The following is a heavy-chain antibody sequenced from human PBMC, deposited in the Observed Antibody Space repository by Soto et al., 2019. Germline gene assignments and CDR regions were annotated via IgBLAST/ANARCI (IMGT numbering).Heavy chain of an antibody. V-gene: IGHV3-15*01. CDR2: IKSKTDGGPT. Sequence: GGSLRLSCAASGFTFSNAWMSWVRQAPGKGLEWVGRIKSKTDGGPTDYAAPVKGRFTISRDDSKKTLYLQMNSMKTEDTAVYYCTTHQGRYYYYYYMDVWGKGTTVTVSS. J-gene: IGHJ6*03. CDR1: GFTFSNAW. CDR3: TTHQGRYYYYYYMDV.